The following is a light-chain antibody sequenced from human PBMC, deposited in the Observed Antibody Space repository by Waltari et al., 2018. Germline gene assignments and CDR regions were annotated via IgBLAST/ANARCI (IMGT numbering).Light chain of an antibody. CDR3: QSYDNSLRGSVL. J-gene: IGLJ3*02. CDR2: ENT. V-gene: IGLV1-40*01. CDR1: DSNIASFG. Sequence: QSVLTQAPSVSGAPGQRVTISCTGGDSNIASFGVHWYQHLPGRVPKLLIYENTNRPSGVPDRFSGSRSGTSASLAIAGLQPEDEGDYYCQSYDNSLRGSVLFGGGTKLTVL.